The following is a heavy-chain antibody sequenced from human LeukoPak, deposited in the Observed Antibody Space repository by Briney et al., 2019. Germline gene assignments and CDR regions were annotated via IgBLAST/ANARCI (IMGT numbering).Heavy chain of an antibody. V-gene: IGHV3-23*01. Sequence: GGSLRLSCATSGFIFSHHGMNWVRQAPGKGLEWVSGIRADAVTTYYADSVKGRFTISRDNSKNTLYLQMNSLRAEDTAVYYCAKEDGVYGSGSPIDYWGQGTLVTVSS. D-gene: IGHD3-10*01. CDR3: AKEDGVYGSGSPIDY. CDR1: GFIFSHHG. CDR2: IRADAVTT. J-gene: IGHJ4*02.